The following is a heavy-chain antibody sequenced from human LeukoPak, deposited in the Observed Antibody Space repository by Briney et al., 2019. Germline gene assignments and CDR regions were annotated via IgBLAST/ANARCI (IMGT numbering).Heavy chain of an antibody. CDR3: AKDNVEYYYDSSGYYDY. CDR2: ISSSGSTI. CDR1: GFTFSDYY. D-gene: IGHD3-22*01. Sequence: PGGSLRLSCAASGFTFSDYYMSWIRQAPGKGLEWVSYISSSGSTIYYADSVKGRFTISRDNSKNTLYLQMNSLRAEDTAVYYCAKDNVEYYYDSSGYYDYWGQGTLVTVSS. V-gene: IGHV3-11*01. J-gene: IGHJ4*02.